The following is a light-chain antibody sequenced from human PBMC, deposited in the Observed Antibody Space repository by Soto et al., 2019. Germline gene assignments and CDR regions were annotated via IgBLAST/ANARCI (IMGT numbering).Light chain of an antibody. CDR1: QSVQSY. Sequence: EIVLTQSPATLSLSPGERATLSCRASQSVQSYLAWYQQTRGQAPRLXIYDASNRATGIPARFSASGAGTECTLTISSLEPEDFAVYYCQQRSSWTRTFGQGTKVDIK. CDR3: QQRSSWTRT. J-gene: IGKJ2*02. V-gene: IGKV3-11*01. CDR2: DAS.